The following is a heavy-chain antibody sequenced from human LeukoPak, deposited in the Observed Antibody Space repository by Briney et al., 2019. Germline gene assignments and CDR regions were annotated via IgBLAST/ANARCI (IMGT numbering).Heavy chain of an antibody. D-gene: IGHD1-26*01. Sequence: SVKVSCKASGGTFSSNAISWVRQAPGQGLEWMGRIIPILGIANYAQKFQGRVTITADKSTSTAYMELSSLRSEDTAVYYCARLTRWELPNAWGQGTLVTVSS. CDR2: IIPILGIA. J-gene: IGHJ4*02. CDR1: GGTFSSNA. CDR3: ARLTRWELPNA. V-gene: IGHV1-69*04.